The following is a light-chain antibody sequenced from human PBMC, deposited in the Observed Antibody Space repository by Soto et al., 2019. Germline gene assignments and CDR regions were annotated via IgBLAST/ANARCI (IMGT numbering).Light chain of an antibody. J-gene: IGLJ1*01. CDR3: CSYAGSYTYV. CDR2: DVN. V-gene: IGLV2-11*01. CDR1: SSDVGGYNY. Sequence: QSVLTQPRSVSGSPGQSVTISCTGTSSDVGGYNYVSWYQQYPGKAPKLMMSDVNKRPSGVPDRFSGSKSGNTASLTISGLRAEDEADYYCCSYAGSYTYVFGTGTKLTVL.